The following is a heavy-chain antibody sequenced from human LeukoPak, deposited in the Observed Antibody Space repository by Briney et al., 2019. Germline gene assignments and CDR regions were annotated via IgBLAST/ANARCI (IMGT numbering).Heavy chain of an antibody. CDR2: IIPIFGTA. D-gene: IGHD2-15*01. Sequence: EASANVSCKASGGTFSIYAISWVRQAPGQGLEWMGGIIPIFGTANYAQKFQGRVTITADESTSTAYMELSSLRSEDTAVYYCARSAVVVAATQDYYYGMDVWGQGTTVTVSS. CDR1: GGTFSIYA. CDR3: ARSAVVVAATQDYYYGMDV. J-gene: IGHJ6*02. V-gene: IGHV1-69*13.